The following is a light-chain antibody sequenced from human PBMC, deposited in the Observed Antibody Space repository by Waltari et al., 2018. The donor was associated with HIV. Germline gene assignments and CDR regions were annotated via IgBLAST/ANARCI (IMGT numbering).Light chain of an antibody. CDR2: EDI. CDR3: YSTERNGNHRV. V-gene: IGLV3-10*01. J-gene: IGLJ3*02. CDR1: TLPKKY. Sequence: SYELTQPPSVSVSPGQTARITCSGDTLPKKYAHWYQQKSGQAPVLVIYEDIKRPSGIPERFSGSSSGTMAILTISGAQVEDEADYYCYSTERNGNHRVFGGGTKLTVL.